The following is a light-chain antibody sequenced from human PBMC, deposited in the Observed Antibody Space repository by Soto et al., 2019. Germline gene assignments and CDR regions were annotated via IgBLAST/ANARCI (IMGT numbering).Light chain of an antibody. CDR1: QSVGGSS. CDR3: QQRSNWPLT. V-gene: IGKV3-11*01. Sequence: EGLWTQSRGTQSLSPWEIATLSCRGSQSVGGSSLAWYQQRPGQAPRLLIDDASNRATGIPARFSGSGSGTDFTLTISSLEPEDFAVYYCQQRSNWPLTFGGGSNVDVK. J-gene: IGKJ4*01. CDR2: DAS.